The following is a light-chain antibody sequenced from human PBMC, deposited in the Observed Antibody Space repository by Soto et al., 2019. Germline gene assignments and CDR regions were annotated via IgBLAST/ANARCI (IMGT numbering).Light chain of an antibody. CDR1: QSISSW. CDR3: QQYNTYLWT. V-gene: IGKV1-5*01. J-gene: IGKJ1*01. Sequence: DIQMTQSPSTLSASVGDRVTITCRASQSISSWLAWYQQKPGKAPKLLTYDVSNLESGVPSRFSGSGSGTEFTLTISSLQPDDFATYYCQQYNTYLWTFGQGTKVDIK. CDR2: DVS.